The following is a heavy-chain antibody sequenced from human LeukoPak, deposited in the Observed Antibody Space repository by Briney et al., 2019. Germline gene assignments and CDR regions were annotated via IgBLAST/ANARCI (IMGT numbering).Heavy chain of an antibody. J-gene: IGHJ3*02. CDR1: GFTFSSYG. D-gene: IGHD5-18*01. CDR2: INPNSGGT. CDR3: ARGLPGGAFDI. V-gene: IGHV1-2*04. Sequence: GRSLRLSCAASGFTFSSYGMHWLRQAPGQGLEWMGWINPNSGGTNYAQKFQGWVTMTRDTPISTAYMELSRLRSDDTAVYYCARGLPGGAFDIWGQGTMVTVSS.